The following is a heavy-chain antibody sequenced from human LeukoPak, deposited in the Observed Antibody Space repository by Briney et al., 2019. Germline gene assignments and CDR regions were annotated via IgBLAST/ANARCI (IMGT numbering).Heavy chain of an antibody. J-gene: IGHJ3*02. CDR3: ARRRHYDSSGLGAFDI. CDR2: IYPGDSDT. D-gene: IGHD3-22*01. Sequence: GESLKISCKGSGYSFTSYWIGWVRQMPGKGLEWMGIIYPGDSDTRYSPSFQCQVTISADMYTSTAYLQWRSLKASDTAMYYCARRRHYDSSGLGAFDIWGQGTMVTVSS. CDR1: GYSFTSYW. V-gene: IGHV5-51*01.